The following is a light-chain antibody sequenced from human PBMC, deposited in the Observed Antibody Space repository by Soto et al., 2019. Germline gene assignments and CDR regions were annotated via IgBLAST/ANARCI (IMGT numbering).Light chain of an antibody. V-gene: IGLV6-57*04. J-gene: IGLJ3*02. CDR2: EDN. CDR3: QSYDGSDSWV. CDR1: SGSIASRY. Sequence: NFMLTQPHSVSESPGKTVTISCTRSSGSIASRYVQWYQQRPGSAPTTVIYEDNKRPSGVPDRFAGSIDSSSNSASLTIFGLKTEDEADYYCQSYDGSDSWVFGGGTKLTVL.